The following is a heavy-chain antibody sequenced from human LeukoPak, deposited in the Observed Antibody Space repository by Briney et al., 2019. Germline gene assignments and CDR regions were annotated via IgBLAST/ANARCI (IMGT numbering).Heavy chain of an antibody. CDR1: GFTFNTYS. CDR2: ISSSSSYI. J-gene: IGHJ4*02. CDR3: ARFIAAPYYFDY. D-gene: IGHD6-13*01. V-gene: IGHV3-21*01. Sequence: GGSLRLSCEASGFTFNTYSMNWARQAPGKGLEWVSSISSSSSYIYYADSVKGRFTISRDNAKNSLYLQMNSLRAEDTAVYYCARFIAAPYYFDYWGQGTLVTVSS.